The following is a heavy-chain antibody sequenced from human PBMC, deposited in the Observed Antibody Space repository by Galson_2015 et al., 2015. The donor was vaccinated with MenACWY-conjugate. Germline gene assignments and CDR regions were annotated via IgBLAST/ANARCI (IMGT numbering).Heavy chain of an antibody. CDR2: ISSSSSYI. CDR3: ARAISLRGSGNFPPNYMDV. J-gene: IGHJ6*03. V-gene: IGHV3-21*01. Sequence: SFISSSSSYIYYADSVKGRFTVSRDNAKNSLYLQMTSLRAEDTAVYYCARAISLRGSGNFPPNYMDVWGKGTTVTVSS. D-gene: IGHD3-10*01.